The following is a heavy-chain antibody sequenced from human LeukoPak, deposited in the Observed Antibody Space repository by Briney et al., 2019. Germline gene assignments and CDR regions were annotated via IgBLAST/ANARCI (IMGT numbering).Heavy chain of an antibody. CDR2: INPNSGGT. V-gene: IGHV1-2*02. CDR1: GYTFTGYY. D-gene: IGHD3-10*01. CDR3: ARSTYYYGSGSPYHFDY. J-gene: IGHJ4*02. Sequence: ASVKVSCKASGYTFTGYYMHWLRQAPGQGLEWMGWINPNSGGTNYAQKFQGRVTMTRDTSISTAYMELSRLRSDDTAVYYCARSTYYYGSGSPYHFDYWGQGTLVTVSS.